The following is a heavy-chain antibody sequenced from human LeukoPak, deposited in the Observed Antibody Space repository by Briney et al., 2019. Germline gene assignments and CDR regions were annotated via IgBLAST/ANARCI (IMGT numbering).Heavy chain of an antibody. CDR1: GFSLSTSGMC. CDR2: IDWDDDK. CDR3: ARIVSYDSSGYYPDY. Sequence: SGPALVKPTQTLTLTCTFSGFSLSTSGMCVSWIRQPPGKALEWLARIDWDDDKYYSTSLKTRLTISKDTSKNQVVLTMTNMDPVDTATYYCARIVSYDSSGYYPDYWGQGTLVTVSS. V-gene: IGHV2-70*11. D-gene: IGHD3-22*01. J-gene: IGHJ4*02.